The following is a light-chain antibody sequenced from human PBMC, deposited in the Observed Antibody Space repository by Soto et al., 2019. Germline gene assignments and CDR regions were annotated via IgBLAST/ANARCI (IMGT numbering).Light chain of an antibody. CDR1: QRLVHSDGNTY. Sequence: DIVMTQTPLSSPVTLGQAASISCRSSQRLVHSDGNTYLSWFQQRPGQPPRLLLYKVSDRFSGVPERFSGSGAGTDFTLTISRVEAEDVGVYYCMQATQSQWTFGQGTKVEIK. V-gene: IGKV2-24*01. J-gene: IGKJ1*01. CDR2: KVS. CDR3: MQATQSQWT.